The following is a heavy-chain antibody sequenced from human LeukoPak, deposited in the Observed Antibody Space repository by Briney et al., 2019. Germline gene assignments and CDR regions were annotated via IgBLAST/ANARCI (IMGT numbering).Heavy chain of an antibody. CDR2: INPNSGGT. CDR1: GYTFTDDY. V-gene: IGHV1-2*02. D-gene: IGHD3-9*01. J-gene: IGHJ4*02. CDR3: ARTYYDILTGYQDY. Sequence: AAVKVSCKASGYTFTDDYIHWVRQAPGQGLEWMGWINPNSGGTNYAQKFQGRVTMTRDTSISTAYMELSRLRSDDTAVYYCARTYYDILTGYQDYWGQGTLVTVSS.